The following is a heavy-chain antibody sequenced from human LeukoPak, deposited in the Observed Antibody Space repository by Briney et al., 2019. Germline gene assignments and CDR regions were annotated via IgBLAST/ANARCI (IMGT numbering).Heavy chain of an antibody. V-gene: IGHV3-30*03. CDR2: ISYDGSNK. J-gene: IGHJ4*02. Sequence: GRSLRLSCAASGFTFSSYGMHWVRQAPGKGLEWVAVISYDGSNKYYADSVKGRFTISRDNSKNTLYLQMNSLRAEDTAVYYCARDYSYDILTGTRFDYWGQGTLVTVSS. CDR1: GFTFSSYG. D-gene: IGHD3-9*01. CDR3: ARDYSYDILTGTRFDY.